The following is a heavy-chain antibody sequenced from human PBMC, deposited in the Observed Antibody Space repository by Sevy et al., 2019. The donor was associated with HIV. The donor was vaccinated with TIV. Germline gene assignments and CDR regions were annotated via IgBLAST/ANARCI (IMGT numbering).Heavy chain of an antibody. CDR1: GYSISSGYY. CDR3: ARDNAYYDFWSGYYTREYYFDY. V-gene: IGHV4-38-2*02. J-gene: IGHJ4*02. Sequence: SETLSLTCTVSGYSISSGYYWGWIRQPPGKGLEWIGSIYHSGSTYYNPSLKGRVTISVDTSKNQFSLKLSSVTAADTAVYYCARDNAYYDFWSGYYTREYYFDYWGQGTLVTVSS. CDR2: IYHSGST. D-gene: IGHD3-3*01.